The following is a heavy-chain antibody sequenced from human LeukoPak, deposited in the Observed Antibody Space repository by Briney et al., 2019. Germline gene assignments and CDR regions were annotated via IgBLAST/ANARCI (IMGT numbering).Heavy chain of an antibody. CDR1: GYTFSTYG. V-gene: IGHV1-69*04. Sequence: SVKVSCKASGYTFSTYGISWVRQAPGQGLEWMGRIIPILGIANYAQKFQGRVTITADKSTSTAYMELSSLRSEDTAVYYCARDGTTVTTRPFDYWGQGTLVTVSS. CDR3: ARDGTTVTTRPFDY. CDR2: IIPILGIA. D-gene: IGHD4-17*01. J-gene: IGHJ4*02.